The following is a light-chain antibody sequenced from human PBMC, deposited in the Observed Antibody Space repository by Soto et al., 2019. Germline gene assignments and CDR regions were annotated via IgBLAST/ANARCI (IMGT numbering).Light chain of an antibody. J-gene: IGLJ2*01. V-gene: IGLV2-8*01. Sequence: QSVLTQPPSASGSPGQSVTISCTGTSSDVGAYNYVSWYQQHPGKAPKLMIYDVSKRPSGVPDRFSGSKSGNTASLTVSGLQAEDEADYYCSSYAGSNNPPVVFGGGTKLTVL. CDR3: SSYAGSNNPPVV. CDR2: DVS. CDR1: SSDVGAYNY.